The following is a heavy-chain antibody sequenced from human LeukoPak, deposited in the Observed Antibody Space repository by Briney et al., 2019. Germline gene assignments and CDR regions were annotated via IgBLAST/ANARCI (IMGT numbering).Heavy chain of an antibody. CDR2: IIPIFGTA. D-gene: IGHD6-6*01. CDR3: ARDRVVEYSSSHYYMDV. J-gene: IGHJ6*03. V-gene: IGHV1-69*13. CDR1: GGTFSSYA. Sequence: SVKVSCKASGGTFSSYAISWVRQAPGQGLEWMGGIIPIFGTANYAQKFQGRVTITADESTSTAYMELSSLRSEDTAVYYCARDRVVEYSSSHYYMDVWGKGTTVTVSS.